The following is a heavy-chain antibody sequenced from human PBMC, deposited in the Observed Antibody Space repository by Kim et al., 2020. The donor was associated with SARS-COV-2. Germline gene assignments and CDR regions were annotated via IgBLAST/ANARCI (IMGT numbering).Heavy chain of an antibody. CDR3: ARVVGDFAERVYDYVWGSYPDDAFDI. V-gene: IGHV3-48*04. CDR2: ISSSSSTI. J-gene: IGHJ3*02. Sequence: GGSLRLSCAASGFTFSSYSMNWVRQAPGKGLEWVSYISSSSSTIYYADSVKGRFTISRDNAKNSLYLQMNSLRAEDTAVYYCARVVGDFAERVYDYVWGSYPDDAFDIWGQGTMVTVSS. D-gene: IGHD3-16*02. CDR1: GFTFSSYS.